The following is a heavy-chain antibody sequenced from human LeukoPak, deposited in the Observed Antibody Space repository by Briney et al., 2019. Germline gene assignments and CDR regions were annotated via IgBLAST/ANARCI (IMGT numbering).Heavy chain of an antibody. CDR2: INHRGST. CDR3: GRVTGYMIEDYFDY. CDR1: GGSFSGYY. J-gene: IGHJ4*02. D-gene: IGHD3-22*01. Sequence: SETLSLTCAVYGGSFSGYYWSWIRQPPGRGLEWIGEINHRGSTNYNPSLKSRVTISVDTSKNHFSLKLSSVTAADTAVYYCGRVTGYMIEDYFDYWGQGTLVTVSS. V-gene: IGHV4-34*01.